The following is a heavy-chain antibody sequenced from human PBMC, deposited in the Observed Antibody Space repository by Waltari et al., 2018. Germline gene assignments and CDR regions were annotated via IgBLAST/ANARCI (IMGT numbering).Heavy chain of an antibody. CDR1: GGPISSSSYY. D-gene: IGHD4-17*01. J-gene: IGHJ4*02. Sequence: QLQLQESGPGLVKPSETLSLTCTVSGGPISSSSYYWGWIRQPPGKGLEWIGSIYYSGSTYYNPALKSRVTISVDTSKNQFSLKLSSVTAADTAVYYCARQGDYGDYWGQGTLVTVSS. CDR3: ARQGDYGDY. V-gene: IGHV4-39*01. CDR2: IYYSGST.